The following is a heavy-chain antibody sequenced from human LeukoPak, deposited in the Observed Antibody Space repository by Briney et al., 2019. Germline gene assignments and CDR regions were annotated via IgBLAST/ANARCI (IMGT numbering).Heavy chain of an antibody. CDR1: GGSISSSSYY. J-gene: IGHJ4*02. CDR3: ARDSTGAGGWGY. V-gene: IGHV4-39*07. D-gene: IGHD4-17*01. CDR2: IYYSGST. Sequence: SETLSLTCTVSGGSISSSSYYWGWIRQPPGKGLEWIGSIYYSGSTYYNPSLKSRVTISVDTSKNQFSLKLSSVTAADTAVYYCARDSTGAGGWGYWGQGTLVTVSS.